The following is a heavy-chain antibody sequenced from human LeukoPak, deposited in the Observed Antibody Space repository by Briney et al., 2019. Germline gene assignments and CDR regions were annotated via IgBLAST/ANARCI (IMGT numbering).Heavy chain of an antibody. D-gene: IGHD2-2*01. CDR3: ARGGFPDCSSTSCPSPYYYYMDV. CDR2: MNPNSGNT. V-gene: IGHV1-8*01. CDR1: GYTFTSYD. Sequence: ASVKVSCKASGYTFTSYDIHWVRQAPGQGLEWMGWMNPNSGNTGYAQKFQGRVTMTRNTSISTAYMELSSLRSEDTAVYYCARGGFPDCSSTSCPSPYYYYMDVWGKGTTVTVSS. J-gene: IGHJ6*03.